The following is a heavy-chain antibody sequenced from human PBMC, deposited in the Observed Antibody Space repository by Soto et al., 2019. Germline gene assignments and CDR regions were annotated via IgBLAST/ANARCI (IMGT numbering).Heavy chain of an antibody. Sequence: GESLKISCKGSGYSFTSYWSSWVRQMPGKGLEWMGRIDPSDSYTNYSPSFQGHVTISADKSISTAYLQWSSLKASDTAMYYCASLSHYYSSGSPYYYYGMDVWGQGTTVTVSS. J-gene: IGHJ6*02. V-gene: IGHV5-10-1*01. CDR2: IDPSDSYT. CDR3: ASLSHYYSSGSPYYYYGMDV. CDR1: GYSFTSYW. D-gene: IGHD6-19*01.